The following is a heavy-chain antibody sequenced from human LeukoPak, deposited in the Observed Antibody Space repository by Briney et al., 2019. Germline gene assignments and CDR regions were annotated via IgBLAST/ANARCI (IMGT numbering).Heavy chain of an antibody. CDR3: ASGNYGQFDS. Sequence: GGSLRLSCTVTAFTFSTYAMNWVRQAPGKGLEWVSSISSDSSMIYYADSVKGGFTISRDNAKNSLYLQMSGLRDEDTAVYFCASGNYGQFDSWGQGTLVTVSS. CDR1: AFTFSTYA. CDR2: ISSDSSMI. D-gene: IGHD3-10*01. V-gene: IGHV3-48*02. J-gene: IGHJ4*02.